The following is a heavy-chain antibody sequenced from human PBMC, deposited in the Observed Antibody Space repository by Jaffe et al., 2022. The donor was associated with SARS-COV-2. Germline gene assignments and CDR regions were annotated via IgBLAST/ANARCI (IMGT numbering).Heavy chain of an antibody. D-gene: IGHD6-13*01. Sequence: DVQLLESGGGLVQPGGSLRLSCAASGLTFSTYAMTWVRQAPGKGLEWVSTISGSGGSTYYADSVKGRFTTSRDNSKNTHWLQMNSLRAEDTAVYYCAKGGHYSPFDPWGQGTLVTVSS. CDR3: AKGGHYSPFDP. J-gene: IGHJ5*02. CDR1: GLTFSTYA. V-gene: IGHV3-23*01. CDR2: ISGSGGST.